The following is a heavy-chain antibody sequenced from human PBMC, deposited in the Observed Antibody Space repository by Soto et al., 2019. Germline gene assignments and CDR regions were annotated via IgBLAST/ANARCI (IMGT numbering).Heavy chain of an antibody. Sequence: VQLVQSGAEVRRPGASVKVSCKASGYSFTSLHFNWVRQATGQGLEWIGWMNPHSGETGYAQRFQGRVTMTKHISLSTAYMELRSLTSHHTAVYFCARGSPGPVDHWGQGTLVTVSS. CDR3: ARGSPGPVDH. J-gene: IGHJ4*02. D-gene: IGHD3-10*01. CDR2: MNPHSGET. CDR1: GYSFTSLH. V-gene: IGHV1-8*01.